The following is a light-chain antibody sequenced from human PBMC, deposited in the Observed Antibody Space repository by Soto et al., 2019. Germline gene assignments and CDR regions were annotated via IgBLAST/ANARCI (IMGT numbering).Light chain of an antibody. J-gene: IGLJ1*01. CDR3: QSYDSSLSGSYV. Sequence: QSVLTQPPSVSGAPGQRVTISCTGRSSNIGAGYDVHWYQQLPGTAPKLLIYGNSNRPSGVPDRFSGSKSGTSASLAITGRQADDEADDYCQSYDSSLSGSYVFGTGTKVTVL. V-gene: IGLV1-40*01. CDR1: SSNIGAGYD. CDR2: GNS.